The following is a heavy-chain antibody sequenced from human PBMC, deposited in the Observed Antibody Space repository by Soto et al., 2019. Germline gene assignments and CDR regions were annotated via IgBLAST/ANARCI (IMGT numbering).Heavy chain of an antibody. CDR2: IYTSGST. V-gene: IGHV4-4*07. D-gene: IGHD3-9*01. J-gene: IGHJ6*02. CDR1: GGSISSYY. CDR3: ARDWHYDILTGPRDYGMDV. Sequence: SETLSLTCTVSGGSISSYYWSWIRQPAGKRLEWIGRIYTSGSTNYNPSLKSRVTMSVDTSKNQFSLKLSSVTAADTAVYYCARDWHYDILTGPRDYGMDVWGQGTTVTVSS.